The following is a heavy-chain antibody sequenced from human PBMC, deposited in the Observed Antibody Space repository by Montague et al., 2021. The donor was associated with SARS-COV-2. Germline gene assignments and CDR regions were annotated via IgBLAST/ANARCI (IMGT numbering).Heavy chain of an antibody. CDR2: IYYTGSR. CDR1: GDSVSRGSSY. D-gene: IGHD5-24*01. V-gene: IGHV4-61*01. Sequence: SETLSLTCTVSGDSVSRGSSYWSWIRQPPGKGLEWIGNIYYTGSRKYNSSLKSRHTISVDTSKNQFSLKLSSVTAADTAVYYCARHARGEGYTSWFDSWGQGTLVTVSS. CDR3: ARHARGEGYTSWFDS. J-gene: IGHJ5*01.